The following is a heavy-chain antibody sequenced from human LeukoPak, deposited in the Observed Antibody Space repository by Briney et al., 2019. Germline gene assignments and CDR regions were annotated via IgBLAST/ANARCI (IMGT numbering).Heavy chain of an antibody. CDR3: ARVGARQILEY. CDR2: IKQDGGEK. Sequence: GGSLRVSCAASEFTFGSYWMSWVRQAPGKGLEWVANIKQDGGEKYYLDSVKGRFTVSRDNAKNSLYLQMNSLRAEDTAVYYCARVGARQILEYWGQGTLVTVSS. D-gene: IGHD4-17*01. CDR1: EFTFGSYW. V-gene: IGHV3-7*01. J-gene: IGHJ4*02.